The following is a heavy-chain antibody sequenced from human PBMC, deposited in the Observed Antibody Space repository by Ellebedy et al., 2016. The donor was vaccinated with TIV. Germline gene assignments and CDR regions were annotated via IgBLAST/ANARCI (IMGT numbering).Heavy chain of an antibody. V-gene: IGHV4-39*01. CDR1: GGSISSSSYY. Sequence: SETLSLTXTVSGGSISSSSYYWGWIRQPPGKGLEWIGSIYYSGSTYYNPSLKSRVTISVDTSKNQFSLKLSSVTAADTAVYYCARRLGSTPNWFNPWGQGTLVTVSS. CDR2: IYYSGST. J-gene: IGHJ5*02. CDR3: ARRLGSTPNWFNP. D-gene: IGHD2-15*01.